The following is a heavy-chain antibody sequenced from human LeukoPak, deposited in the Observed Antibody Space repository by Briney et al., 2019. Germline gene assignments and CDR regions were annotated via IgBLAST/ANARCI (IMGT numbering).Heavy chain of an antibody. D-gene: IGHD1-26*01. Sequence: AETLSLTCAVSGGSISSYYWSWVRQPPGKGLEWIGYIYNSGSTKYYPSSKSRVTISADKSKNQLSLKLLSVTAADTAVYYCARMRIVGGNDYWGQGTLVTVSS. CDR1: GGSISSYY. CDR2: IYNSGST. CDR3: ARMRIVGGNDY. J-gene: IGHJ4*02. V-gene: IGHV4-59*08.